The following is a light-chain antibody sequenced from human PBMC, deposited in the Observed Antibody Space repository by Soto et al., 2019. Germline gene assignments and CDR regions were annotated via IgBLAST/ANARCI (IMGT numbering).Light chain of an antibody. CDR2: HAT. J-gene: IGKJ4*01. CDR3: HQYARSPLT. V-gene: IGKV3-20*01. CDR1: QSVGNNF. Sequence: EIVLTQSPGTLSLSPGERAALSCRASQSVGNNFLGWYQQKPGQSPSLLIYHATNRATGIPDRFSGGASGTDFTLTISRLEPEDFALYYCHQYARSPLTFGGGTKVEIK.